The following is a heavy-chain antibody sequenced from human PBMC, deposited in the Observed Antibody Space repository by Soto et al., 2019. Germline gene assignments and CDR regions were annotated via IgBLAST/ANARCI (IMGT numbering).Heavy chain of an antibody. D-gene: IGHD3-22*01. CDR1: GGSISSGGYY. J-gene: IGHJ4*02. Sequence: SETLSLTCTVSGGSISSGGYYWSWIRQHPGKGLEWIGYIYYSGSTYYNPSLKSRVTISVDTSKNQFSLKLSSVTAADTAVYYCARDFRLVFDYWGQGTLVTVSS. CDR2: IYYSGST. CDR3: ARDFRLVFDY. V-gene: IGHV4-31*03.